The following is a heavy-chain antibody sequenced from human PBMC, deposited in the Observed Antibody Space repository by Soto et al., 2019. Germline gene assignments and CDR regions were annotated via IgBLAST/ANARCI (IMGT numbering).Heavy chain of an antibody. CDR3: ARVVAAVRGHFDY. Sequence: SLRLSCAASGFIFSSYAMHWVRQAPGKGLEWVAVILYDGSKKYYADSVKGRFTISRDNSKNTLDLQMNSLTSEDTAVYYCARVVAAVRGHFDYWGQGTLVTVSS. V-gene: IGHV3-30*04. D-gene: IGHD2-15*01. CDR2: ILYDGSKK. J-gene: IGHJ4*02. CDR1: GFIFSSYA.